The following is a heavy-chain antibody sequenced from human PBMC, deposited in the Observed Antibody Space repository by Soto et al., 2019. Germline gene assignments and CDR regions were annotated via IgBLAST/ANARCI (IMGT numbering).Heavy chain of an antibody. J-gene: IGHJ6*03. V-gene: IGHV1-8*01. CDR2: MNPNSGNT. D-gene: IGHD3-10*01. CDR3: AITMVRGVAMRDYYIDG. Sequence: ASVKVSCKASGYTFTSYDINWVRQATGQGLEWMGWMNPNSGNTGYAQKFQGRVTMTRNTSISTAYMELSSLRSEDTAVYYCAITMVRGVAMRDYYIDGWGKGSSVTVSS. CDR1: GYTFTSYD.